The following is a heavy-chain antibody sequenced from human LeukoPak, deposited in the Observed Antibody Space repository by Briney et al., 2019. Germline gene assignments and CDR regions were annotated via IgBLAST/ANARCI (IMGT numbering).Heavy chain of an antibody. Sequence: GGSLRLSCAASGFTFSSYNINWVRQAPGKGLEWVSSISSSSSYIYYADSVKGRFTISRDNAKNSLYLQMNSLRAEDTAVYYRAKEDSNGWYFFDYWGQGTLVTVSS. CDR1: GFTFSSYN. J-gene: IGHJ4*02. D-gene: IGHD6-19*01. CDR2: ISSSSSYI. CDR3: AKEDSNGWYFFDY. V-gene: IGHV3-21*01.